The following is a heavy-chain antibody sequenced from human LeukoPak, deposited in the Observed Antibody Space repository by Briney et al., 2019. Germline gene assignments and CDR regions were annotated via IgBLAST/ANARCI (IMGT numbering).Heavy chain of an antibody. D-gene: IGHD1-14*01. CDR1: GYTFTSYY. CDR3: ARVTGGANFDH. J-gene: IGHJ4*02. Sequence: ASVTVSCTASGYTFTSYYMHWVRQAPGQGLEWMGVINPGSGNTNYAQKFQDRVTMTRDTSTGTVYMELSSLRSEDTAVYFCARVTGGANFDHWGPGTLVTVSS. CDR2: INPGSGNT. V-gene: IGHV1-46*01.